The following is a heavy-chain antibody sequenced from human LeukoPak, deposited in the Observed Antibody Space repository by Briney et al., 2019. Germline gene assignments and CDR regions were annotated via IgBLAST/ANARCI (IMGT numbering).Heavy chain of an antibody. Sequence: SETLSLTCTVSGGSISSYYWSWIRQPPGKGLEWIGYMYYIGSTNYNPSLKSRVTMSVDTSKNQFSLRLSSVTPADTAVYYCARDRGEGIVGTFDYWGQGTLVTVSS. V-gene: IGHV4-59*01. CDR2: MYYIGST. J-gene: IGHJ4*02. CDR1: GGSISSYY. D-gene: IGHD1-26*01. CDR3: ARDRGEGIVGTFDY.